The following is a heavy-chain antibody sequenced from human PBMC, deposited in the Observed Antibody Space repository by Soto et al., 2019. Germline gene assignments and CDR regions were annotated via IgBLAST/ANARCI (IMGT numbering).Heavy chain of an antibody. CDR3: ARGRAATMVRRMNYYYYGMDV. CDR2: IYYSGST. J-gene: IGHJ6*02. D-gene: IGHD3-10*01. CDR1: GGSISSGGYY. Sequence: SETLSLTCTVSGGSISSGGYYWSWIRQHPGKGLEWIGYIYYSGSTYYNPSLKSRVTISVDTSKNQFSLKLSSVTAADTAVYYCARGRAATMVRRMNYYYYGMDVWGQGTTVTVSS. V-gene: IGHV4-31*03.